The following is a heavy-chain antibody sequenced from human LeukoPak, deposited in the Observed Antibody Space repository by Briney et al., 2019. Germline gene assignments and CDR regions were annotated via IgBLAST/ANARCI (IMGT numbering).Heavy chain of an antibody. CDR2: IIPIFGTA. Sequence: SVKVSCKASGGTFSSYAISWVRQAPGQGLEWMGGIIPIFGTANYAQKFQGRVTITADESTSTAYMELSSLRSEDTAVYYCARGRPELLGLVYWGQGTLVTVSS. D-gene: IGHD1-26*01. CDR3: ARGRPELLGLVY. J-gene: IGHJ4*02. V-gene: IGHV1-69*13. CDR1: GGTFSSYA.